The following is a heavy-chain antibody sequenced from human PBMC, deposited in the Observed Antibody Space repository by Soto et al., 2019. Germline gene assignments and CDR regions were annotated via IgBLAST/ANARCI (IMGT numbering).Heavy chain of an antibody. J-gene: IGHJ4*01. Sequence: GGSLRLSCAASGFIFSNYAMSWVRQAPRKGLEWVSSISGSGDFTSYTDSVKGRFTISRDNSRSTLYLQVNNLRAEDTAVYYCVKSDCDSAACHRLAQWGQGNLVTVSS. CDR2: ISGSGDFT. V-gene: IGHV3-23*01. CDR3: VKSDCDSAACHRLAQ. CDR1: GFIFSNYA. D-gene: IGHD3-16*01.